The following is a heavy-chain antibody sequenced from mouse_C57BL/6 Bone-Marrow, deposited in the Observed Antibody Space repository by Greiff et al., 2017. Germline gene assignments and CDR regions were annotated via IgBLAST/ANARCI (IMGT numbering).Heavy chain of an antibody. CDR1: GYTFTSYW. CDR2: IHPSDSDT. V-gene: IGHV1-74*01. J-gene: IGHJ4*01. CDR3: AIYEIYYDYDGDYYAMDY. D-gene: IGHD2-4*01. Sequence: QVQLQQPGAELVKPGASVKVSCKASGYTFTSYWMHWVKQRPGQGLEWIGRIHPSDSDTNYNQKFKGKATLTVDKSSSTAYMQLSSLTSEDSAVYYCAIYEIYYDYDGDYYAMDYWGQGTSVTVYS.